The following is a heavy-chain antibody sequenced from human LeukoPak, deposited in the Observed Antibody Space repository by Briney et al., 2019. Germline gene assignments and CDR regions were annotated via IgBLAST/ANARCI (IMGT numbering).Heavy chain of an antibody. CDR3: APLTVSQAFDY. V-gene: IGHV3-30*03. CDR2: ISYDGSNK. Sequence: GRSLRLSCAASGFTFSSYGMHWVRQAPGKGLEWVAVISYDGSNKYYADSVKGRFTISRDNSKNTLYLQMNSLRAEDTAVYYCAPLTVSQAFDYWGQGTLVTVSS. CDR1: GFTFSSYG. J-gene: IGHJ4*02.